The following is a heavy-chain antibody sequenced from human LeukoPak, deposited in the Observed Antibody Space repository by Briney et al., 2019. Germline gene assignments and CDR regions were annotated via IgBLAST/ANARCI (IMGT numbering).Heavy chain of an antibody. CDR3: AREGLSSSSSYYYYYMDV. D-gene: IGHD6-6*01. CDR2: INPNSGGT. CDR1: GYTFTGYY. Sequence: ASVKVSCKASGYTFTGYYIHWVRQAPGQGLEWMGWINPNSGGTNYAQKFQGRVTMTRDTSISTAYMELSRLRSDDTAVYYCAREGLSSSSSYYYYYMDVWGKGTTVTVSS. V-gene: IGHV1-2*02. J-gene: IGHJ6*03.